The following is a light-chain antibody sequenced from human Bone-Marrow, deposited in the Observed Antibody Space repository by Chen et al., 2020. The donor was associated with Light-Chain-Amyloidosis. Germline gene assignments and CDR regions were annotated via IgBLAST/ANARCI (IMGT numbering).Light chain of an antibody. CDR3: SSFTSSSSYV. CDR1: SGDVGTYNY. Sequence: QSALTQPASVSGSPGQSFPISCTGTSGDVGTYNYVSWYQQHPGKAPKVMPYAVSNRPSGVANSFSGSKSGNTASLTISEIQAVDEAEYYCSSFTSSSSYVCGPGTKVTGL. J-gene: IGLJ1*01. V-gene: IGLV2-14*03. CDR2: AVS.